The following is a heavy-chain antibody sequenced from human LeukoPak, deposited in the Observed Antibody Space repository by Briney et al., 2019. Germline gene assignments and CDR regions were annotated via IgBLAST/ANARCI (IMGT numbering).Heavy chain of an antibody. Sequence: GGSLRLSCAASGFTFSSYGMHWVRQAPGKGPEWVAVISYDGSNKYYADSVKGRFTISRDNSKNTLYLQMNSLRAEDTAVYYCAKEVAVRVPYYFDYWGQGTLVTVSS. CDR3: AKEVAVRVPYYFDY. J-gene: IGHJ4*02. D-gene: IGHD6-19*01. CDR2: ISYDGSNK. V-gene: IGHV3-30*18. CDR1: GFTFSSYG.